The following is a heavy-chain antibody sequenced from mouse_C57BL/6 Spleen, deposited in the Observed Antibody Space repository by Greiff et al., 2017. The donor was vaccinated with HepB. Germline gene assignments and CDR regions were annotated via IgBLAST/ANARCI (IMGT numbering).Heavy chain of an antibody. J-gene: IGHJ3*01. V-gene: IGHV5-17*01. CDR3: ARYGYDPFAY. D-gene: IGHD2-2*01. Sequence: EVKLQESGGGLVKPGGSLKLSCAASGFTFSDYGMHWVRQAPEKGLEWVAYISSGSSTIYYADTVKGRFTISRDNAKNTLFLQMTSLRSEDTAMYYCARYGYDPFAYWGQGTLVTVSA. CDR1: GFTFSDYG. CDR2: ISSGSSTI.